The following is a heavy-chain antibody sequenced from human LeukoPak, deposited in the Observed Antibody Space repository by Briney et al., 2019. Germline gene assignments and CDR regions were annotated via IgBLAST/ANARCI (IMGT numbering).Heavy chain of an antibody. V-gene: IGHV1-2*02. CDR2: INPNSGDT. Sequence: ASVKVSCKASGYTFTDYCTHWVRQAPGQRLELMGWINPNSGDTKYAQKFQDRVTMTRDTSISTAYVELSGLTSDDTAVYYRARGSALQGTRFPFAYWGQGTLVTVSS. D-gene: IGHD1-7*01. CDR3: ARGSALQGTRFPFAY. CDR1: GYTFTDYC. J-gene: IGHJ4*02.